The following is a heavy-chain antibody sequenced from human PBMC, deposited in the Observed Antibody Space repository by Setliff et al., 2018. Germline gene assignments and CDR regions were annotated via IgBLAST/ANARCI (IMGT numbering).Heavy chain of an antibody. CDR3: ATNSGGNTIDAFDI. CDR1: GYRLIEVS. J-gene: IGHJ3*02. Sequence: ASVKVSCKVSGYRLIEVSMHWVRQAPGKGLEWMGGFDPEDGETIYAQKFQGRVTMTEDTSTDTAYMELSSLRSEDTAVYYCATNSGGNTIDAFDIWGQGTMVT. V-gene: IGHV1-24*01. CDR2: FDPEDGET. D-gene: IGHD2-15*01.